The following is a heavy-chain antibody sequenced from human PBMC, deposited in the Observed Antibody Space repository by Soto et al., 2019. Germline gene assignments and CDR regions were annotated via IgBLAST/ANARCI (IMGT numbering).Heavy chain of an antibody. J-gene: IGHJ5*02. CDR3: ARSFETLVLIRAFWFDP. D-gene: IGHD3-22*01. CDR2: ISYDGGNK. Sequence: PGGSLRLSCAASAFTFSSYSMHWVRQAPGKGLGWVAVISYDGGNKYYADSAKGRFTISRDNSKNTLSLQMNSLRPEDTAVYYCARSFETLVLIRAFWFDPWGQGTLVTVSS. V-gene: IGHV3-30-3*01. CDR1: AFTFSSYS.